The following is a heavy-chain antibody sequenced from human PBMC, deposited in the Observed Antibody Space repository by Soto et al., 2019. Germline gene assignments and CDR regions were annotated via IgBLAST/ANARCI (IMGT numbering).Heavy chain of an antibody. D-gene: IGHD6-19*01. CDR3: ASRSSGCYFDY. Sequence: EVQLLESGGGLVQPGGSLRLSCAASGFTFSNYAISWVRQAPGKGLEWVSIISGSGGSTYYADSVKGRFIISRDNSKNTLYLQMNSLRAEDTAVYYCASRSSGCYFDYWGQGTLVTVSS. V-gene: IGHV3-23*01. CDR2: ISGSGGST. J-gene: IGHJ4*02. CDR1: GFTFSNYA.